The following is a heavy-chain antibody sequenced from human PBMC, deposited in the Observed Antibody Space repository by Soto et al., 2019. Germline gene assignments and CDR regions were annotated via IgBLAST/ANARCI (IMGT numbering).Heavy chain of an antibody. CDR2: IIPIFGTA. CDR1: GGTFSSYA. D-gene: IGHD6-6*01. V-gene: IGHV1-69*12. CDR3: ASPYSSSSRDYYYGMDV. J-gene: IGHJ6*02. Sequence: QVQLVQSGAEVKKPGSSVKVSCKASGGTFSSYAISWVRQAPGQGLEWMGGIIPIFGTANYAQKFQGRVTITADESTSTAYMELSSLRSEDTAVYYCASPYSSSSRDYYYGMDVWGQGTTVTVSS.